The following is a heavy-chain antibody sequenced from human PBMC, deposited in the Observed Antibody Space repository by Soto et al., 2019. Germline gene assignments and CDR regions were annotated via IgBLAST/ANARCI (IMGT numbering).Heavy chain of an antibody. J-gene: IGHJ6*02. Sequence: GGSLRLSCAASGFTFSSYWMSWVRQAPGKGLEWVANIKQDGSEKYYVDSVKGRFTISRDNAKNSLYLQMNSLRAEDTAVYYCARARGKWLQLDYYYYGMDVWGQGTTVTVSS. CDR3: ARARGKWLQLDYYYYGMDV. CDR1: GFTFSSYW. CDR2: IKQDGSEK. V-gene: IGHV3-7*01. D-gene: IGHD5-12*01.